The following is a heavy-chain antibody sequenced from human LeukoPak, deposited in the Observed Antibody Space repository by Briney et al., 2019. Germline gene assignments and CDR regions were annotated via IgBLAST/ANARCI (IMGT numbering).Heavy chain of an antibody. J-gene: IGHJ4*02. Sequence: GGSLRLSCAASGLTFSNYAMSWVRQAPGKGLEWVSGISGSGGGTYYAVSVKGRFTISRDNSKNTLYLQMNSLRAEDTAVYYCAKSRARREGSSGSIDYWGQGTLVTVSS. CDR1: GLTFSNYA. CDR2: ISGSGGGT. V-gene: IGHV3-23*01. D-gene: IGHD3-22*01. CDR3: AKSRARREGSSGSIDY.